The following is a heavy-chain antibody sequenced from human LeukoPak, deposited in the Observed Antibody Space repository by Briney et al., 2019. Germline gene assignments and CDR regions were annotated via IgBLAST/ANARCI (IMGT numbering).Heavy chain of an antibody. D-gene: IGHD6-19*01. Sequence: SETLSLTCTVSGGSISSYYWSWIRQPPGKGLEWIGYIYYSGSTNYNPSLKSRVTISVDTSKNQFSLKLSSVTAADTAVYYYARDQSGWFDYWGQGTLVTVSS. V-gene: IGHV4-59*01. CDR2: IYYSGST. J-gene: IGHJ4*02. CDR3: ARDQSGWFDY. CDR1: GGSISSYY.